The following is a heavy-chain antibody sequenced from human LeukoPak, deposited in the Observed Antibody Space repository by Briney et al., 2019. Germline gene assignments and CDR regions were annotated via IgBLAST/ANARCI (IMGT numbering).Heavy chain of an antibody. J-gene: IGHJ2*01. CDR2: IYYSGST. V-gene: IGHV4-59*12. D-gene: IGHD4-17*01. Sequence: SETLSLTCTVSGGSISSYYWSWIRQPPGKGLEWIGYIYYSGSTNYNPSLKSRVTISVDTSKNQFSLKLSSVTAADTAVYYCARGPPVTTVTTHWYFDLWGRGTLVTVSS. CDR3: ARGPPVTTVTTHWYFDL. CDR1: GGSISSYY.